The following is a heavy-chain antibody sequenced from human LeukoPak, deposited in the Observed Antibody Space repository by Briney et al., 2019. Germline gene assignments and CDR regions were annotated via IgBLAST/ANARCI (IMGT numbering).Heavy chain of an antibody. CDR3: ARVRGGYFDY. CDR2: IYYSGST. J-gene: IGHJ4*02. V-gene: IGHV4-31*03. CDR1: GGSISSGGYY. Sequence: SETLSLTCTVSGGSISSGGYYWSWIRQHPGKGLEWIGYIYYSGSTYYNPSLKSRVTISVDTSKNQFSLKLSSVTAADTAVYYCARVRGGYFDYWGQGTLVTVSS.